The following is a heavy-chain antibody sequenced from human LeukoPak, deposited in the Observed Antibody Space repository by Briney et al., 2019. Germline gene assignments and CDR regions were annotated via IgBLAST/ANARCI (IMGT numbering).Heavy chain of an antibody. V-gene: IGHV7-4-1*02. D-gene: IGHD2-2*01. Sequence: EASVKVSYKASGYTFTSYAMNWVRQAPGQGLEWKGWINTNTGNPTYAQGFTGRFVFSLDTSVNTAYLQISSLKAEDTAVYYCARQGPGYCGGTSCYGVAYWGQGTLVTVSS. CDR1: GYTFTSYA. J-gene: IGHJ4*02. CDR3: ARQGPGYCGGTSCYGVAY. CDR2: INTNTGNP.